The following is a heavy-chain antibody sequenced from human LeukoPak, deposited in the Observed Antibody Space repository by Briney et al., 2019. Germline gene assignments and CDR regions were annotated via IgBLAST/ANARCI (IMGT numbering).Heavy chain of an antibody. D-gene: IGHD3-3*01. Sequence: SETLSLTCTVSDDSISSGSYYWSWIRQPAGKGLEWIGRMYTSGSTNYNPSLKSRVTISVDTSKNQFSLKLSSVTAADTAVYYCAREARGSGYFHYYYYMDVWGKGTTVTVSS. CDR3: AREARGSGYFHYYYYMDV. J-gene: IGHJ6*03. V-gene: IGHV4-61*02. CDR2: MYTSGST. CDR1: DDSISSGSYY.